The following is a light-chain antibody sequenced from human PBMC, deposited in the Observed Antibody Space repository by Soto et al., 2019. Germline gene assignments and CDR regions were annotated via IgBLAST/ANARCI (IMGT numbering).Light chain of an antibody. V-gene: IGKV3-20*01. J-gene: IGKJ1*01. CDR3: QQYGSSQP. CDR1: QSVSSSY. Sequence: EIVLTQSPGTLSLSPGERATLSCRASQSVSSSYLAWYQQKPGQAPRLLIYGASSRATGVPDRFSGSGSGTDFPLTISRREPEDFAVYYCQQYGSSQPFGQGTKVEIK. CDR2: GAS.